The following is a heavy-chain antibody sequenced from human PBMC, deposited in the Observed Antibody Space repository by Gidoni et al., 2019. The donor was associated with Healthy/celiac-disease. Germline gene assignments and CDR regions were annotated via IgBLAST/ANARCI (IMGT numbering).Heavy chain of an antibody. Sequence: QVQLVESGGGVVQHGRSLRLSCAASGFTFSSYAMHWVRQAPVKGLEWVAVISYDGSNKYYADSVKGRFTISRDNSKNTLYLQMNSLRAEDTAVYYCARDPALRPEYWGQGTLVTVSS. D-gene: IGHD3-9*01. CDR3: ARDPALRPEY. CDR1: GFTFSSYA. J-gene: IGHJ4*02. CDR2: ISYDGSNK. V-gene: IGHV3-30*04.